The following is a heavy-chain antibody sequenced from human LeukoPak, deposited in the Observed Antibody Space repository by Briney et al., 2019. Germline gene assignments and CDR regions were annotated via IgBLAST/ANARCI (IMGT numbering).Heavy chain of an antibody. V-gene: IGHV3-30*18. J-gene: IGHJ4*02. D-gene: IGHD6-19*01. CDR1: GFTFSDHY. CDR3: AKELTRPNRPVAGLNY. Sequence: PGGSLRLSCAASGFTFSDHYMDWVRQAPGKGLEWVAIISYDGSNKYYPDSVKGRFTISRDDSKNTLYLQMNSLRTEDTAVYYCAKELTRPNRPVAGLNYWGQGTLVTVSS. CDR2: ISYDGSNK.